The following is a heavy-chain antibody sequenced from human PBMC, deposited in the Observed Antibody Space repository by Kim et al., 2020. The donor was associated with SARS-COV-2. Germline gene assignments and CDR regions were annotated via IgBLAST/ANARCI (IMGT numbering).Heavy chain of an antibody. V-gene: IGHV3-33*03. Sequence: DAVKGRFTISRDNSKNTLYLQMSSLRVEDTAVYFCAKVLGDTGTNSYFDVWGRGTLVTVS. CDR3: AKVLGDTGTNSYFDV. D-gene: IGHD1-1*01. J-gene: IGHJ2*01.